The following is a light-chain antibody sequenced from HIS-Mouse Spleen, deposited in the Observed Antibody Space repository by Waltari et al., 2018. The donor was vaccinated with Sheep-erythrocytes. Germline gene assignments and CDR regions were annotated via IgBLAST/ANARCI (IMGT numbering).Light chain of an antibody. V-gene: IGLV2-8*01. CDR1: SSDVGGYNY. CDR3: SSYAGSNNWV. Sequence: QSALTQPASVSGSPGQSITISCTGTSSDVGGYNYVSWYQQHPGKAPKLMIYDVSNRPSGFPDRFPGSKSGNTASLTVSGLQAEDEADYYCSSYAGSNNWVFGGGTKLTVL. J-gene: IGLJ3*02. CDR2: DVS.